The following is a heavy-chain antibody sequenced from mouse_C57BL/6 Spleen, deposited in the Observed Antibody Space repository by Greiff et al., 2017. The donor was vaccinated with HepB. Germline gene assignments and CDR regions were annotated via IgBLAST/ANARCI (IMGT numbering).Heavy chain of an antibody. V-gene: IGHV5-17*01. Sequence: EVKLVESGGGLVKPGGSLKLSCAASGFTFSDYGMHWVRQAPEKGLEWVAYISSGSSTIYYADTVKGRFTISRDNAKNTLFLQMTSLRSEDTALYYCARSVDGYYEGYFDVWGTGTTVTVSS. J-gene: IGHJ1*03. CDR2: ISSGSSTI. D-gene: IGHD2-3*01. CDR3: ARSVDGYYEGYFDV. CDR1: GFTFSDYG.